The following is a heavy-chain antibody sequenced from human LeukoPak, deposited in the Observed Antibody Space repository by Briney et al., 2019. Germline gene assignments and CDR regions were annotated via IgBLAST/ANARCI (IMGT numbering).Heavy chain of an antibody. D-gene: IGHD3-16*01. CDR1: GYTFTSYG. CDR2: ISTDNGDT. V-gene: IGHV1-18*01. J-gene: IGHJ4*02. Sequence: ASVKVSCKSSGYTFTSYGITWVRQAPGQGLEWMGWISTDNGDTNYAQKLQGRVTMTTDTSTSTAYMELRSLRSDDTAVYYCAREGLGELTLDYWGQGTLVTVSS. CDR3: AREGLGELTLDY.